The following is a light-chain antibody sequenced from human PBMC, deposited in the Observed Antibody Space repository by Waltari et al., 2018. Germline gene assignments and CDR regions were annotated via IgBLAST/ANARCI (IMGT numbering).Light chain of an antibody. CDR2: DAS. J-gene: IGKJ2*01. CDR3: QQLNSYP. CDR1: QGISSY. Sequence: MQLTQSPSSLSASVGDRITITCRASQGISSYLAWYQQNPWIAPKLLIYDASTLESGVPAKFSGSGSGTDFTLTISSLQRENFATYYWQQLNSYPFGQGIRREI. V-gene: IGKV1-9*01.